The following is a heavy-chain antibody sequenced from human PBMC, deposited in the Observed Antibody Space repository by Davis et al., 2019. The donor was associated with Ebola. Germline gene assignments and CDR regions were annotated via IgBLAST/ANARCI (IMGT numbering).Heavy chain of an antibody. Sequence: PGGSLRLSCAASGFTFSSYSMNWVRQASGKGLEWVGRIRSKANSYATAYAASVKGRFTISRDDSKNTAYLQMNSLKTEDTAVYYCTRSEYSSSGRDYWGQGTLVTVSS. V-gene: IGHV3-73*01. D-gene: IGHD6-6*01. CDR1: GFTFSSYS. J-gene: IGHJ4*02. CDR2: IRSKANSYAT. CDR3: TRSEYSSSGRDY.